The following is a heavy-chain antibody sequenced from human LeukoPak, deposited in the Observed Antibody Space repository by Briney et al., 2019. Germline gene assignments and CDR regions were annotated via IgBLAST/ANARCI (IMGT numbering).Heavy chain of an antibody. D-gene: IGHD1-26*01. CDR1: GGSISSYY. J-gene: IGHJ6*02. Sequence: SETLSLTCTVSGGSISSYYRSWIRQPPGKGLEWIGYNYYSGSTNYNPSLKSRVTISVDTSKNQFSLKLSSVTAADTAMYYCARVGGYYYYYGMDVWGQGTTVTVSS. CDR2: NYYSGST. CDR3: ARVGGYYYYYGMDV. V-gene: IGHV4-59*08.